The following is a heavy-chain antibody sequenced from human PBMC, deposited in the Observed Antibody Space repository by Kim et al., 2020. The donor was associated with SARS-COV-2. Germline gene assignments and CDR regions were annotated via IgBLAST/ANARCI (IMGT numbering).Heavy chain of an antibody. CDR1: GFTFSSYA. Sequence: GGSLRLSCAASGFTFSSYAMSWVRQAPGKGLEWVSAISGSGGSTYYADSVKGRFTISRDNSKNTLYLQMNSLRAEDTAVYYCAKYPSRYSNSYYGMDVWGQGTTVTVSS. CDR3: AKYPSRYSNSYYGMDV. D-gene: IGHD4-4*01. V-gene: IGHV3-23*01. CDR2: ISGSGGST. J-gene: IGHJ6*02.